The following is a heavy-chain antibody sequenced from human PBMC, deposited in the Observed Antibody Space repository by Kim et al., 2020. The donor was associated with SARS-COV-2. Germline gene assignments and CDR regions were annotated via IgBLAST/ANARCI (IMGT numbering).Heavy chain of an antibody. D-gene: IGHD1-26*01. CDR3: AGDLLGSYSNWFDP. J-gene: IGHJ5*02. Sequence: AQKFQGRVTMTRDTSTSTVYMELSSLRSEYTAVYYCAGDLLGSYSNWFDPWGQGTLVTVSS. V-gene: IGHV1-46*01.